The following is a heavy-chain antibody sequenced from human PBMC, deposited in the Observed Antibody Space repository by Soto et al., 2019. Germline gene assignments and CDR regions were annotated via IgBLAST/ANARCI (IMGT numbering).Heavy chain of an antibody. CDR1: GYTFTSYA. CDR3: ARLLGYGKENDY. Sequence: ASVKVSCKASGYTFTSYAMHWVRQAPGQRLEWMGWINAGNGNTKYSQKFPGRVTITRDTSASTAYMELSSLRSEDTAVYYCARLLGYGKENDYWGQGTLVTVSS. CDR2: INAGNGNT. V-gene: IGHV1-3*01. J-gene: IGHJ4*02. D-gene: IGHD4-17*01.